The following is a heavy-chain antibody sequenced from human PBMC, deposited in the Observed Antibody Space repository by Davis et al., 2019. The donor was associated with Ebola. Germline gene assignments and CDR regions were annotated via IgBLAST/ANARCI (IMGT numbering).Heavy chain of an antibody. CDR2: ISGSGGST. CDR3: ARDGLGDYNCWSGYRLVPYYYMDV. J-gene: IGHJ6*03. D-gene: IGHD3-3*01. V-gene: IGHV3-23*01. CDR1: GFTFSSYA. Sequence: GGSLRLSCAASGFTFSSYAMSWVRQAPGKGLEWVSAISGSGGSTYYADSVKGRFTISRDNSKNTLYLQMNSLRAEDTAVYYCARDGLGDYNCWSGYRLVPYYYMDVWGKGTTVTVSS.